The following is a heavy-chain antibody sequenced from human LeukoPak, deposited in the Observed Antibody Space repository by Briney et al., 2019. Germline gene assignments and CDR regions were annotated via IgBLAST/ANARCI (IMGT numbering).Heavy chain of an antibody. CDR1: GFTFSSYW. CDR3: AKDALVVVNDDAFDI. V-gene: IGHV3-7*01. CDR2: IKQDGSEK. Sequence: PGGSLRLSCAASGFTFSSYWMSWVRQAPGKGLEWVANIKQDGSEKYYVDSVKGRFTISRDNSKNTLYLQMNSLRAEDTAVYYCAKDALVVVNDDAFDIWGQGTMVTVSS. D-gene: IGHD3-22*01. J-gene: IGHJ3*02.